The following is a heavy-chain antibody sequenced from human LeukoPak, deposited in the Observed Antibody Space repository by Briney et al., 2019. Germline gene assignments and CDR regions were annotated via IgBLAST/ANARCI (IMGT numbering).Heavy chain of an antibody. CDR3: ARDSLPAIAVAGVGGY. CDR2: ISYDGSNK. J-gene: IGHJ4*02. V-gene: IGHV3-30*03. D-gene: IGHD6-19*01. CDR1: GFTFSSYG. Sequence: GGSLRLSCAASGFTFSSYGMHWVRQAPGKGLEWVAVISYDGSNKYYADSVKGRFTISRDNSKNTLYLQMNSLRAEDTAVYYCARDSLPAIAVAGVGGYWGQGTLVTVSS.